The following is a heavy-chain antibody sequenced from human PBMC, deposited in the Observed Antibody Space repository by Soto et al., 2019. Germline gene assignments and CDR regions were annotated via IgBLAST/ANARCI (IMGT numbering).Heavy chain of an antibody. CDR3: AKDPSYYDSSGCFDY. CDR2: ISGSGGST. D-gene: IGHD3-22*01. J-gene: IGHJ4*02. CDR1: GFTVSSYA. V-gene: IGHV3-23*01. Sequence: GGSLRLSCAASGFTVSSYAMSWFRQAPGKGLEWVSAISGSGGSTYYADSVKGRFTISRDNSKNTLYLQMNSLRAEDTAVYYCAKDPSYYDSSGCFDYWGQGTLVTVSS.